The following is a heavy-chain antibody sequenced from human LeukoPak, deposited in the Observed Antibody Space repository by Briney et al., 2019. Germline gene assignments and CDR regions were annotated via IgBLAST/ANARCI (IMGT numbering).Heavy chain of an antibody. D-gene: IGHD2-15*01. Sequence: SETLSLTCTVSGGSISSSSYYWGWIRQPPGKGLEWIGSIFYSGSTYYNPSLKSRVTISVAPSKNEFSLKLSSVTAADTAVYYCARGLLGYCSGGSCYSTQKKYYFDYWGQGTLVTVSS. CDR1: GGSISSSSYY. V-gene: IGHV4-39*01. CDR2: IFYSGST. J-gene: IGHJ4*02. CDR3: ARGLLGYCSGGSCYSTQKKYYFDY.